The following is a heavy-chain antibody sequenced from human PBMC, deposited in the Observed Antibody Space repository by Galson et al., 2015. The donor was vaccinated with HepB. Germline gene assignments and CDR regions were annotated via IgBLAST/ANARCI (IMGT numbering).Heavy chain of an antibody. V-gene: IGHV4-59*01. J-gene: IGHJ4*02. CDR1: GGSISSYY. CDR2: IYYSGST. CDR3: AIGLKNAGTLGMVRGFSGPVVVH. Sequence: QVQLQESGPGLVKPSETLSLTCTVSGGSISSYYWSWSRQPPGKGLEWIGYIYYSGSTNYNPSLKSRVTISVDTSKTQFALKLSSGTPADTAVYYCAIGLKNAGTLGMVRGFSGPVVVHWGQGTLVTVSS. D-gene: IGHD3-10*01.